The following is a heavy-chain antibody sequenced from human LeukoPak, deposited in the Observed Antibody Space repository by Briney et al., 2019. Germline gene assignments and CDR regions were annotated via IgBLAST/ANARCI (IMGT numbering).Heavy chain of an antibody. Sequence: GGSLRLSCAASGFTFTNYWMNWVRQAPGKGLEWVANIKQDGTEKYYVDSVKGRFTISRDNAKNSLYLQMNSLRAEDTAVYYCAKSSGSYYDAFDIWGQGTMVTVSS. CDR1: GFTFTNYW. CDR2: IKQDGTEK. D-gene: IGHD3-10*01. CDR3: AKSSGSYYDAFDI. V-gene: IGHV3-7*03. J-gene: IGHJ3*02.